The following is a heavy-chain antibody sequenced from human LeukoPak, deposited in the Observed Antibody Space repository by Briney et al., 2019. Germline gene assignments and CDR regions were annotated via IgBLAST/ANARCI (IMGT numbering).Heavy chain of an antibody. CDR2: IYYSGST. Sequence: SSETLSLTCTVSGGSISPYYWSWIRQPPGKGLEWIGYIYYSGSTNYNPSLKSRVTIDTTKNQFSLKLSSVTAADTAVYYCARHSVIVGATKWYFDLWGRGTLVTVSS. V-gene: IGHV4-59*08. D-gene: IGHD1-26*01. CDR1: GGSISPYY. CDR3: ARHSVIVGATKWYFDL. J-gene: IGHJ2*01.